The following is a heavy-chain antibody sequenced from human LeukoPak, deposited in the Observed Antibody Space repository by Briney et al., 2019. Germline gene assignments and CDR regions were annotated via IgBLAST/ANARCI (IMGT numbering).Heavy chain of an antibody. CDR1: GFTFSSYS. CDR2: ISSSSSYI. CDR3: ARANSDYGDYLDYYYYYMDV. D-gene: IGHD4-17*01. V-gene: IGHV3-21*01. Sequence: GGSLRLSCAASGFTFSSYSMNWVRQAPGKGLEWVSSISSSSSYIYYADSVKGRFTISRDNAKNSLYLQMNSLRAEDTAVYYCARANSDYGDYLDYYYYYMDVWGKGTTVTISS. J-gene: IGHJ6*03.